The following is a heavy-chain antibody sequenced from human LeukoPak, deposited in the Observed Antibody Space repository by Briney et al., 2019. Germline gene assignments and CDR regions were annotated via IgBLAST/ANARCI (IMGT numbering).Heavy chain of an antibody. CDR3: ARDPLATPLRNYYMDV. Sequence: GGSLRLSCAASGFSSSTYAMHWVRQAPGKGLEWVAVISYDGSDYYYGDSVQGRFTTSRDNSKNTLYLQMDSLRVEDTAVYYCARDPLATPLRNYYMDVWGKGTTVTVSS. V-gene: IGHV3-30*04. J-gene: IGHJ6*03. CDR1: GFSSSTYA. CDR2: ISYDGSDY. D-gene: IGHD2-15*01.